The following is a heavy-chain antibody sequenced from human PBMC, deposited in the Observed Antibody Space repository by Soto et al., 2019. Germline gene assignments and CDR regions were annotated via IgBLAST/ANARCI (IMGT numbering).Heavy chain of an antibody. CDR3: AREVQVHTPAFVY. Sequence: QVQLVQSGAEMKKPGSSVKVSCQSPGGTFNTYAMNWLRQAPGQGPEWMGDISPMFGAANYAPKFQGRVTITADESTGTSYMQFRSLTSEDTALYFCAREVQVHTPAFVYWGQGTLVTVSS. CDR2: ISPMFGAA. CDR1: GGTFNTYA. V-gene: IGHV1-69*19. D-gene: IGHD3-10*01. J-gene: IGHJ4*02.